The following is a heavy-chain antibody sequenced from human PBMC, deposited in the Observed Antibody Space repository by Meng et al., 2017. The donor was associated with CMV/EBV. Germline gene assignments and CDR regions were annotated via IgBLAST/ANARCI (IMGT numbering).Heavy chain of an antibody. D-gene: IGHD1-14*01. V-gene: IGHV4-30-4*08. Sequence: QVQRPESGPRLLKPSQTLSLTCTVSGGSISSGDYYWSWIRQPPGKGLEWIGYIYYSGSTYYNPSLKSRVTISVDTSKNQFSLKLSSVTAADTAVYYCARVTSRVAGAFDYWGQGTLVTVSS. CDR1: GGSISSGDYY. CDR3: ARVTSRVAGAFDY. J-gene: IGHJ4*02. CDR2: IYYSGST.